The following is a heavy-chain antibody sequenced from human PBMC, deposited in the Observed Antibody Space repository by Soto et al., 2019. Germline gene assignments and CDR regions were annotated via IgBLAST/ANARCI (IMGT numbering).Heavy chain of an antibody. D-gene: IGHD5-18*01. CDR2: IWYDGSNK. J-gene: IGHJ6*02. CDR1: GFTFSSYG. CDR3: ARTIQPHTHYYYGMDV. Sequence: PGGSLRLSCAASGFTFSSYGMHWVRQAPGKGLEWVAVIWYDGSNKYYADSVKGRFTISRDNSKNTLYLQMNSLRAEDTAVYYCARTIQPHTHYYYGMDVWGQGTTVTVSS. V-gene: IGHV3-33*01.